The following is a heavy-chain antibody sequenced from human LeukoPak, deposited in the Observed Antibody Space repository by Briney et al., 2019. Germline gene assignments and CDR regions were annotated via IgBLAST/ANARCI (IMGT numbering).Heavy chain of an antibody. V-gene: IGHV4-34*01. J-gene: IGHJ4*02. CDR2: INHSGSA. CDR1: GGSFNDYS. Sequence: SDTLSLTCGVHGGSFNDYSWRWVRQPPGKGLEWIGDINHSGSASYNPSLKSRFTISVDTSKNQFSLKLSSVTAAYTAVYYCARLGLYTSSWYRFYYFDYWGPGTLVTVSS. CDR3: ARLGLYTSSWYRFYYFDY. D-gene: IGHD6-13*01.